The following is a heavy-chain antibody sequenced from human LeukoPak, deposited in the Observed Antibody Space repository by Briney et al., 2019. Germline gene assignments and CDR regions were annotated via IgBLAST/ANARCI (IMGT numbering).Heavy chain of an antibody. Sequence: PGGSLRLSCAASGFTFDDYAMHWVRQAPGKGLEWVSGISWNSGSIGYADSVKGRFTISRDNAKNSLYLQMNSLRAEDTALYYCAKDIGTATSPDAFDIWGQGTMVTVSS. CDR1: GFTFDDYA. J-gene: IGHJ3*02. V-gene: IGHV3-9*01. CDR3: AKDIGTATSPDAFDI. CDR2: ISWNSGSI. D-gene: IGHD4-17*01.